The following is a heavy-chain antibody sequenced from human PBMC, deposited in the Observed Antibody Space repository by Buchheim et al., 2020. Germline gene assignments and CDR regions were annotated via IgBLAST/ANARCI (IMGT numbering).Heavy chain of an antibody. CDR3: ARGPLLDY. J-gene: IGHJ4*02. Sequence: EVHLVESGGGLVQPGGSLRLSCTASGFPFSSHEMNWVRQAPGKGLEWVSYIGSSGYSIYYADSVKGRFTISRDNARNSLYLKVNSLRAEDTAVYYCARGPLLDYWGQGTL. D-gene: IGHD1-14*01. V-gene: IGHV3-48*03. CDR1: GFPFSSHE. CDR2: IGSSGYSI.